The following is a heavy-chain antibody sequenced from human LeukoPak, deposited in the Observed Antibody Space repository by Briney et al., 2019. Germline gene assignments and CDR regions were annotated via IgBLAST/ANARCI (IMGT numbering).Heavy chain of an antibody. J-gene: IGHJ4*02. Sequence: PGGSLRLSCEASGFVFSTYTMNWVRQAPGKGLEWVSSISSSRSYIYYEDSLRGRFTVSRDNARNSLYLQMNSLRAEDTAMYYCARERGGSDSSFDFWGQGTLVSVSS. D-gene: IGHD1-26*01. CDR2: ISSSRSYI. CDR3: ARERGGSDSSFDF. CDR1: GFVFSTYT. V-gene: IGHV3-21*01.